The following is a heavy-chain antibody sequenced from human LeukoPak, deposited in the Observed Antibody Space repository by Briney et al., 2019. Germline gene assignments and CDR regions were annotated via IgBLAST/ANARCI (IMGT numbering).Heavy chain of an antibody. Sequence: SETLSLTCTVSGGSISSYYWSWIRQPAGKGLEWIGRIYTSGSTNYNPSLKSRVTMSVDTSKNQFSLKLSSVTAADTAVYYCARVGDYCDSSGYYPFDYWGQGTLVTVSS. D-gene: IGHD3-22*01. V-gene: IGHV4-4*07. J-gene: IGHJ4*02. CDR1: GGSISSYY. CDR2: IYTSGST. CDR3: ARVGDYCDSSGYYPFDY.